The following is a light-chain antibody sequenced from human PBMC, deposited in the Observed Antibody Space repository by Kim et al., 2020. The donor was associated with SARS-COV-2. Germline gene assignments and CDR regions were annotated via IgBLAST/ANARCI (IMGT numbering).Light chain of an antibody. CDR1: SLRSQF. CDR3: PSRDNSCYPVG. CDR2: GRN. V-gene: IGLV3-19*01. J-gene: IGLJ2*01. Sequence: ALGQTVTITCQVDSLRSQFAYCYQQISGQSPVLVLYGRNSRPSGIPDRFSGSRSGDTASLTITGSQAEDEAYYYCPSRDNSCYPVGFGGGTQLTFL.